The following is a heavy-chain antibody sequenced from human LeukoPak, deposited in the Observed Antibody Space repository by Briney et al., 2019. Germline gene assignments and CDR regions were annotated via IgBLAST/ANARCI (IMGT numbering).Heavy chain of an antibody. CDR1: GYTFSYYW. J-gene: IGHJ3*02. CDR3: ARSYSSARGAFEI. D-gene: IGHD6-25*01. V-gene: IGHV5-51*01. CDR2: IYPRDSDT. Sequence: GESLKISCKGSGYTFSYYWIGWVRQMPGKGLEWMGVIYPRDSDTRYSPSFQGQVTISADKSISTAYLQWRSLKASDTAMYYCARSYSSARGAFEIWGQGTMVTVSS.